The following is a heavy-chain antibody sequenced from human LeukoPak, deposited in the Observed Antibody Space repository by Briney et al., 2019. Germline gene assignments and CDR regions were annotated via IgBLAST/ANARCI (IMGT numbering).Heavy chain of an antibody. J-gene: IGHJ4*02. Sequence: SETLSLTCAVSGASIRSYYWNWIRQPPGKGMEWIGYIYYSGSTNYNPSLKSRVTISVDTSKNQFSLKLSSVTAADTAVYYCARINWNYFDYWGQGILVTVSS. D-gene: IGHD1-1*01. V-gene: IGHV4-59*08. CDR1: GASIRSYY. CDR3: ARINWNYFDY. CDR2: IYYSGST.